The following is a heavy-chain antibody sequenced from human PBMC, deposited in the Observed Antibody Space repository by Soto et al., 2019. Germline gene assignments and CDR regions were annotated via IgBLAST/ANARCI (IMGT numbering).Heavy chain of an antibody. Sequence: PGESLKIPCKGSGYTFATYWIGWVRQMPGKGLEWMGIIYPGDSDTRYSPSFEGQVTISADKSISTAYLQWSSLKASDTAIYYCARRPNTLNYYAMDVWGQGTTVTVSS. D-gene: IGHD3-9*01. CDR1: GYTFATYW. J-gene: IGHJ6*02. CDR2: IYPGDSDT. V-gene: IGHV5-51*01. CDR3: ARRPNTLNYYAMDV.